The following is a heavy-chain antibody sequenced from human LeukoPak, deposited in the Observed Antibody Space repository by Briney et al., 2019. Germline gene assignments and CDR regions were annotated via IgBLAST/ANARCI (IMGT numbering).Heavy chain of an antibody. CDR1: GGSISSHY. J-gene: IGHJ4*02. V-gene: IGHV4-59*11. D-gene: IGHD3-10*01. Sequence: SETLSLTCTVSGGSISSHYWSWIRQPPGKGLEWIGYIYYSGSTNYNPSLKSRVTISVDTSKNQFSLKLSSVTAADTAVYYCARIRYGSGSYYLFDYWGQGTLVTVSS. CDR3: ARIRYGSGSYYLFDY. CDR2: IYYSGST.